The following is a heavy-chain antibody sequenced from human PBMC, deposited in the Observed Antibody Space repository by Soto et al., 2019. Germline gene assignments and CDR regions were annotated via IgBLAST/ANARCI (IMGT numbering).Heavy chain of an antibody. CDR2: ISSSSSYI. CDR1: GFTFISYS. V-gene: IGHV3-21*01. CDR3: AREGCSGGSCSYGMDV. D-gene: IGHD2-15*01. J-gene: IGHJ6*02. Sequence: GGSVRLSCAASGFTFISYSMNWVRQAPGKGLEWVSSISSSSSYIYYADSVKGRFTISRDNAKNSLYLQMNSLRAEDTAVYYCAREGCSGGSCSYGMDVWGQGTTVTVSS.